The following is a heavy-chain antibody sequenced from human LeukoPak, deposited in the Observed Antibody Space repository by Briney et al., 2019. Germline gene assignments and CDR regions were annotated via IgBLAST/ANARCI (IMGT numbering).Heavy chain of an antibody. Sequence: GECLKISCKGSGYSFTTYWIGWVRQLPGKGLEWMGIIYPGDSDTRYSPSFQGQVTISADKSISTAYLQWSSLKASDTAMYYCAKHTLGHYFHDWGQGTQVTVSS. V-gene: IGHV5-51*01. CDR3: AKHTLGHYFHD. J-gene: IGHJ4*02. D-gene: IGHD7-27*01. CDR1: GYSFTTYW. CDR2: IYPGDSDT.